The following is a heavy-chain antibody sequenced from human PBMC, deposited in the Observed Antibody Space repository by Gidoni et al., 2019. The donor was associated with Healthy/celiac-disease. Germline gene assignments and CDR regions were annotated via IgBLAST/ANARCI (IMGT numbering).Heavy chain of an antibody. CDR2: ISYDGSNK. CDR3: AKKSIVGAT. J-gene: IGHJ4*02. V-gene: IGHV3-30*18. CDR1: GFTFSSYG. Sequence: QVQLVESGGGVVQPGRSLRLSCAASGFTFSSYGMHWVRQAPGKGLEWVAVISYDGSNKYYADSVKGRFTISRDNSKNTLYLQMNSLRAEDTAVYYCAKKSIVGATWGQGTLVTVSS. D-gene: IGHD1-26*01.